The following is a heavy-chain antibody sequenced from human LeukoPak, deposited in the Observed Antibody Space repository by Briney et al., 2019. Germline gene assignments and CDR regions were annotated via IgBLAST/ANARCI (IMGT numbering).Heavy chain of an antibody. D-gene: IGHD2-2*01. CDR1: GGSFSGYY. J-gene: IGHJ5*02. CDR3: ARGLVRGDCCSTSCSNWFDP. V-gene: IGHV4-34*01. Sequence: SETLSLTCAVYGGSFSGYYWSWIRQPPGKGLEWIGEINHSGSTNYNPSLKSRVTISVDTSKNQFSLKLSSVTAADTAVYYCARGLVRGDCCSTSCSNWFDPWGQGTLVTVSS. CDR2: INHSGST.